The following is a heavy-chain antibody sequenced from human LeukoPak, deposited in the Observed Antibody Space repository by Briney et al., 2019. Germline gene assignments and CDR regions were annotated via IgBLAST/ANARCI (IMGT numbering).Heavy chain of an antibody. D-gene: IGHD1-26*01. J-gene: IGHJ4*02. CDR1: GFTFSDHY. V-gene: IGHV3-72*01. Sequence: GGSLRLSCEASGFTFSDHYMDWVSQAPGKGLEWVGRIRKKVNGYTTEYAASVKGRFTISRDDSKNSLYLQMNSLKTEDTAVYYCARVKVVGPDYYFDSWGQGTLVTVSS. CDR3: ARVKVVGPDYYFDS. CDR2: IRKKVNGYTT.